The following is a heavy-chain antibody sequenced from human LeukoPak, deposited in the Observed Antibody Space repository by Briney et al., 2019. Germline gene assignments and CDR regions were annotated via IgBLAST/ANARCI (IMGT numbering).Heavy chain of an antibody. CDR1: GYTFTGYY. D-gene: IGHD6-19*01. J-gene: IGHJ4*02. V-gene: IGHV1-2*06. Sequence: ASVKVSCKASGYTFTGYYMHWVRQAPGQGLEWMGRINPNSGGTNYAQKFQGSVTMTRDTSISTAYMELSRLRSDDTAVYYCARPSGLYSGWYGNFDYWGQGTLVTVSS. CDR2: INPNSGGT. CDR3: ARPSGLYSGWYGNFDY.